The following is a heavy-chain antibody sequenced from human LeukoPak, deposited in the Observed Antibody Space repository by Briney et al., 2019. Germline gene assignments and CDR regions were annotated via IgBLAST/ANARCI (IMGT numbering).Heavy chain of an antibody. CDR2: ITQDGSEK. J-gene: IGHJ4*02. V-gene: IGHV3-7*01. D-gene: IGHD1-26*01. CDR3: ARGFSGSYRTPIGY. CDR1: GFTFINYS. Sequence: GGSLRLSCAASGFTFINYSMTWVRQAPGEGLEWVANITQDGSEKYYVDSVEGRFTISRDNAKNSLYLQMNSLRAEDTALYCCARGFSGSYRTPIGYWGQGTLVTVSS.